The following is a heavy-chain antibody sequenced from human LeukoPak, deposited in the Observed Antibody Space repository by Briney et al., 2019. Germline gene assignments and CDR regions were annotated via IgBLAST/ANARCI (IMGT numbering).Heavy chain of an antibody. CDR1: GDSVSSNIAA. Sequence: SQTLSLTCAISGDSVSSNIAAWNWIRQSPSRGLEWLGRTYYRSKWYNDYPVSVKGRITINPDTSKNQFSLQLSSVTPEGTALYFCAREREDGYPPPFDYWGQGTLVTVSS. J-gene: IGHJ4*02. V-gene: IGHV6-1*01. CDR3: AREREDGYPPPFDY. D-gene: IGHD5-24*01. CDR2: TYYRSKWYN.